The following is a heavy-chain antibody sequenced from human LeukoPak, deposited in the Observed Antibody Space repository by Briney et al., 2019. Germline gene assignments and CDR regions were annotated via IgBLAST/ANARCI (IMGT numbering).Heavy chain of an antibody. CDR2: IDHTGIT. CDR1: DDSITIYY. J-gene: IGHJ4*02. D-gene: IGHD3-3*01. Sequence: PSETLSLTCTVSDDSITIYYWSWIRQPPGKGLEWIGYIDHTGITNYNPSLNSRVTISRDTAKNHFSLELSSATAADTAVYYCARTGFDPTPFFDYWGQGTLVTVSS. CDR3: ARTGFDPTPFFDY. V-gene: IGHV4-59*01.